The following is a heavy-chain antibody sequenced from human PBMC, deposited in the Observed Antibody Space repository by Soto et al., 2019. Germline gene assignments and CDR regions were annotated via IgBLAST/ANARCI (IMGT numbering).Heavy chain of an antibody. V-gene: IGHV1-69*01. Sequence: QVQLVQSGAEVKKPGSSVKVSCKASGGTFSSYAISWVRQAPGQGLEWMRGIIPIFGTANYAQKFQGRVTITADESTTTAYMELSSLRSEDTAVYYCARDLKRYYDSSGYGYYYYGMDVWGQGTTVTVSS. CDR2: IIPIFGTA. CDR1: GGTFSSYA. D-gene: IGHD3-22*01. J-gene: IGHJ6*02. CDR3: ARDLKRYYDSSGYGYYYYGMDV.